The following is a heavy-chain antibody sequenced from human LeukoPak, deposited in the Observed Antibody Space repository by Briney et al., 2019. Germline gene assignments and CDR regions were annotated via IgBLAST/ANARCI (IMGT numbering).Heavy chain of an antibody. Sequence: GGALRLSCAGSGFTFSSYAMSWVRQAPGKGLEWVSSISTTSRYIYYADSVKGRFTVSRDNAENSLYLQMNSLRAEDTAVYYCARGGSSGYNYNAFDIWGQGTMVTVSS. CDR1: GFTFSSYA. J-gene: IGHJ3*02. CDR2: ISTTSRYI. V-gene: IGHV3-21*01. CDR3: ARGGSSGYNYNAFDI. D-gene: IGHD3-22*01.